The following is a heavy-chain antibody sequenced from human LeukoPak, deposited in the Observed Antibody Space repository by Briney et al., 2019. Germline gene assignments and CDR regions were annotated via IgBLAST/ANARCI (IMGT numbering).Heavy chain of an antibody. D-gene: IGHD3-9*01. J-gene: IGHJ3*02. CDR3: ARDLLDYDILTGYYSEAFDI. V-gene: IGHV1-2*02. CDR2: INPNSGGT. Sequence: GASVKVSCKASGYTFTGYYMHRVRQAPGQGLEWMGWINPNSGGTNYAQKFQGRVTMTRDTSISTAYMELSRLRSDDTAVYYCARDLLDYDILTGYYSEAFDIWGQGTMVTVSS. CDR1: GYTFTGYY.